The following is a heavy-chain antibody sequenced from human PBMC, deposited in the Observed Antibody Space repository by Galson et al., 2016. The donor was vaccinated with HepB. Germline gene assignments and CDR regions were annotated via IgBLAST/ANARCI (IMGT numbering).Heavy chain of an antibody. CDR1: GYTFINYG. V-gene: IGHV1-18*04. Sequence: SVKVSCKASGYTFINYGISWVRQAPGQGLEWMGWISVGIGNTNYAQKLQDRVTMTTDTSTSTAYMELRSLRSDDTAVYYCARESLYCSGGNCYSPLGDYWGQGTLVTVSS. J-gene: IGHJ4*02. CDR3: ARESLYCSGGNCYSPLGDY. CDR2: ISVGIGNT. D-gene: IGHD2-15*01.